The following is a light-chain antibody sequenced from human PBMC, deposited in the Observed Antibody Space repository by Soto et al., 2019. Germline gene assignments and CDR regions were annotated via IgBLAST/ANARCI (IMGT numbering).Light chain of an antibody. CDR1: QSISSY. Sequence: DIQMAHSPYSLSASVGDRVTITCRASQSISSYLNWYQQKPGKAPKLLIYAPSTLQSGVPSRFSGIGSETDFTLTISRLKTEDFATYSCQQKYSAPWTFGQGTKVDI. CDR2: APS. J-gene: IGKJ1*01. V-gene: IGKV1-39*01. CDR3: QQKYSAPWT.